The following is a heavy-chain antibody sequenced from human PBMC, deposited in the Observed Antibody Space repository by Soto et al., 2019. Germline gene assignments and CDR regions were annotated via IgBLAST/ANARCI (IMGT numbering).Heavy chain of an antibody. J-gene: IGHJ4*02. CDR2: INKDGRQK. CDR1: GFTLSNYW. Sequence: GGSLRLSCAASGFTLSNYWMTWVRQAPGKGLEWVANINKDGRQKNYVDSVNGRFTIARDNGQNSLSLQMNGRSVEDTAVYYCVRELGLAYWGQGALVTVSS. D-gene: IGHD7-27*01. V-gene: IGHV3-7*03. CDR3: VRELGLAY.